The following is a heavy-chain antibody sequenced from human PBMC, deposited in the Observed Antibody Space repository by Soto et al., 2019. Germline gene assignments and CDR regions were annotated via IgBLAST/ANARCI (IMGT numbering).Heavy chain of an antibody. Sequence: QVQLVESGGGVVQPRRSLRLSCAASGFSFSDYVMHWVRQAPGKGLDWVAVMWYHGRDLFYADSVKGRFTISRDNPKNTLYLQMNSLRAEDTAVYYCARDQGGQSGNFIFDTWGQGTLVTVSS. CDR3: ARDQGGQSGNFIFDT. CDR2: MWYHGRDL. V-gene: IGHV3-33*01. CDR1: GFSFSDYV. D-gene: IGHD3-16*01. J-gene: IGHJ4*02.